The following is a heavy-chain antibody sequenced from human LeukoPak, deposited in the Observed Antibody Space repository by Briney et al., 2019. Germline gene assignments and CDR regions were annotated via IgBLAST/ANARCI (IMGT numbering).Heavy chain of an antibody. V-gene: IGHV3-23*01. D-gene: IGHD3-22*01. CDR1: GFTFNSYA. CDR3: AKTLGYSGYFSP. J-gene: IGHJ5*02. Sequence: GGSLRLSCAASGFTFNSYAMTWVRQAPGKGLEWVSAISGGGVNTYYAESVKGRFTISRDNSKNMLYLQMNSLRAEDTAVYYCAKTLGYSGYFSPWGQGTLVTVSS. CDR2: ISGGGVNT.